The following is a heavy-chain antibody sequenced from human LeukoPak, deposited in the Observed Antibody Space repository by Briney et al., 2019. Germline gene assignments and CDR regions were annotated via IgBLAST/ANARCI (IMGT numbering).Heavy chain of an antibody. CDR3: ARGFRDSGWYREYYFDY. D-gene: IGHD6-19*01. J-gene: IGHJ4*02. CDR1: GYTFTGYY. Sequence: ASVKVSCKTSGYTFTGYYMHWVRQAPGQGLEWMGWINPNSGGTNYAQKFQGWVTMTRDTSISTAYMELSRLRSDDTAVYYCARGFRDSGWYREYYFDYWGQGTLVTVS. V-gene: IGHV1-2*04. CDR2: INPNSGGT.